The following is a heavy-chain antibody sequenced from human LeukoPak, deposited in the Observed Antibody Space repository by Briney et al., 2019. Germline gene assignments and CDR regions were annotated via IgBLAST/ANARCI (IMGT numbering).Heavy chain of an antibody. CDR2: ISTSGNTK. CDR1: GFTFSSYE. Sequence: GGSLGLSCAASGFTFSSYEMNWVRQAPGKGLEWVSHISTSGNTKYYADSVKGRFTISRDSAKNSLFLEMNSLRAEDTAVYYCARDHYYDSAFDIWGQGTMVTVSS. J-gene: IGHJ3*02. CDR3: ARDHYYDSAFDI. D-gene: IGHD3-22*01. V-gene: IGHV3-48*03.